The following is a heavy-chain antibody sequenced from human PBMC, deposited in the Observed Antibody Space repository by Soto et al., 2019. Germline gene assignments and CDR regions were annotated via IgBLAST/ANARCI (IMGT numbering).Heavy chain of an antibody. CDR1: GFTFSRYW. CDR2: IKHDGSER. Sequence: EVHLVQSGGGLVQPGGSLRLSCEASGFTFSRYWMSWVRQAPGKGPEWVANIKHDGSERHYVGSVRDRFTVSRDNAKNSLYLQMNSLRADDTAVYYCARDERSVFYLDYWGQGSLVSVSS. V-gene: IGHV3-7*01. J-gene: IGHJ4*02. D-gene: IGHD1-1*01. CDR3: ARDERSVFYLDY.